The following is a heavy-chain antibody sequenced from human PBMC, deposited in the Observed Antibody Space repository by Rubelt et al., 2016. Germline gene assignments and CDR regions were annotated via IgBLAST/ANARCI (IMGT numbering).Heavy chain of an antibody. D-gene: IGHD3-22*01. J-gene: IGHJ4*02. V-gene: IGHV1-2*02. CDR2: INPNSGGT. CDR1: GYTFTGYY. Sequence: QVQLVQSGAEVKKPGASVKVSCKASGYTFTGYYMHWVRQAPGQGLEWMGWINPNSGGTSYAPKFPRSVTLTMDTSISTAYMALSRLRSDDTAVYYCARFAIGGHSSGYLFDYWGQGTLVTVSS. CDR3: ARFAIGGHSSGYLFDY.